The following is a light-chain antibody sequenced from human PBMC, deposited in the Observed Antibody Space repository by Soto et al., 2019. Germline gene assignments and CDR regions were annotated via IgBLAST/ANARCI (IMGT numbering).Light chain of an antibody. J-gene: IGKJ1*01. V-gene: IGKV1-5*01. CDR2: GAS. CDR3: QQYKNYLT. Sequence: DIQMTQSPSTLSASVGDRVTFTCRASQSVSIWLAWYQQKPGKAPKLLISGASTLESGVPSRFRGSGSGTECPLTISSLQPDDFATYYCQQYKNYLTFGQGTKVEIK. CDR1: QSVSIW.